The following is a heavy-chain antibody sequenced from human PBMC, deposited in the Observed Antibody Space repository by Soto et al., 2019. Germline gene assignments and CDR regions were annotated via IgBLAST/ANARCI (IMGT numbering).Heavy chain of an antibody. CDR3: ARGGEVVPAAYLDY. D-gene: IGHD2-2*01. J-gene: IGHJ4*02. CDR2: IYYSGST. V-gene: IGHV4-31*03. CDR1: GGSISSGGYY. Sequence: QVQLQESGPGLVKPSQTLSLTCTVSGGSISSGGYYWSWIRQHPGKGLEWIGYIYYSGSTYYNPSLKSRVTISVDTSKNKFSLKLSSVTAADTAVYYCARGGEVVPAAYLDYWGQGTLVTVSS.